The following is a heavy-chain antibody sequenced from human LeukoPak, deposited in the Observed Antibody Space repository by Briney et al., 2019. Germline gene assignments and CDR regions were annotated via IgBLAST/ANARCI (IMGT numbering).Heavy chain of an antibody. CDR3: AKGRGWEASYYYYMDV. CDR1: GFTFSSYA. J-gene: IGHJ6*03. Sequence: GGSLRLSCAASGFTFSSYAMSWVRQAPGKGLEWVAFIRYDGSNKYYTDSVKGRFTISRDNSKNTLYLQMNSLRAEDTAVYYCAKGRGWEASYYYYMDVWGKGTTVTISS. V-gene: IGHV3-30*02. CDR2: IRYDGSNK. D-gene: IGHD1-26*01.